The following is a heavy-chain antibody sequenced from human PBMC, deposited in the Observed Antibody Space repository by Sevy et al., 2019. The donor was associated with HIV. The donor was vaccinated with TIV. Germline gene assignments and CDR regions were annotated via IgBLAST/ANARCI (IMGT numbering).Heavy chain of an antibody. J-gene: IGHJ6*02. CDR3: ARDPGYSSSWYGPRYYYYGMDV. Sequence: SQTLSLTCAISGDSVSSNSAAWNWIRQSPSRGLEWLGRTYYRSKWYNDYAVSVKSRITINPDTSKNQFSLQLNSVTPEDTVGYYCARDPGYSSSWYGPRYYYYGMDVWGQGTTVTVSS. D-gene: IGHD6-13*01. CDR2: TYYRSKWYN. CDR1: GDSVSSNSAA. V-gene: IGHV6-1*01.